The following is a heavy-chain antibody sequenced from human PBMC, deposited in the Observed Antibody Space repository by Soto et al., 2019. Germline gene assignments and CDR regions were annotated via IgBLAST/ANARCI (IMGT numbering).Heavy chain of an antibody. J-gene: IGHJ6*02. CDR3: ASLNKWSFWDGRIDV. V-gene: IGHV1-69*01. D-gene: IGHD1-26*01. Sequence: QVQLVQSGAEVKKPGSSVKVSCKASGGTFNTYTISWVRQVPGQGLEWMGGIMPLYAKPTYAQPFLGRLTIAADEHTSTGYIELRSLRSEDTVIYVCASLNKWSFWDGRIDVWGRGTAVSVSS. CDR1: GGTFNTYT. CDR2: IMPLYAKP.